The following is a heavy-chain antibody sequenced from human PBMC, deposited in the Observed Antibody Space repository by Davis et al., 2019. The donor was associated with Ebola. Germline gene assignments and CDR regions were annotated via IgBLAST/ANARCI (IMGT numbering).Heavy chain of an antibody. D-gene: IGHD3-22*01. V-gene: IGHV3-23*01. CDR1: GYSFTSYW. J-gene: IGHJ4*02. CDR3: AKESGSSYYDSSGYYYRSYNYFDY. Sequence: GGSLRLSCKGSGYSFTSYWIGWVRQAPGKGLEWVSAISGSGGSTYYADSVKGRFTISRDNSKNTLYLQMNSLRAEDTAVYYCAKESGSSYYDSSGYYYRSYNYFDYWGQGTLVTVSS. CDR2: ISGSGGST.